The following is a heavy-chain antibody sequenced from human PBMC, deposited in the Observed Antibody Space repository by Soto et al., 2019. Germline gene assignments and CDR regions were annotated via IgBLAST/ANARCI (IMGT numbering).Heavy chain of an antibody. CDR1: GFTSSTYW. CDR3: SRVATMVRGVIITRVFDI. CDR2: IKQDGSEK. Sequence: EVQLVESGGGLVQPGGSLRLSCAASGFTSSTYWMSWVRQAPGKGLEWVANIKQDGSEKYYVESVRGRFTISRDNAKNSLYLPMNSMRAEDTAVYYCSRVATMVRGVIITRVFDIWGQGTMVAVSS. V-gene: IGHV3-7*01. J-gene: IGHJ3*02. D-gene: IGHD3-10*01.